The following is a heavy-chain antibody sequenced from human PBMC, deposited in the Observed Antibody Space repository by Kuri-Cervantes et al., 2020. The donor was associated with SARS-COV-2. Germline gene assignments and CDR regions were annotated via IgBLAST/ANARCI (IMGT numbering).Heavy chain of an antibody. CDR1: GGTFSSYA. D-gene: IGHD6-6*01. CDR2: IIPIFGTA. J-gene: IGHJ4*02. CDR3: ARGSLEYSYFDY. V-gene: IGHV1-69*13. Sequence: SVKVSCKASGGTFSSYAISWVRQAPGQGLEWMGGIIPIFGTANYAQKFQGRVTITADESTSTAYMELSSLRSEDTAVYYCARGSLEYSYFDYWARDPWSPSPQ.